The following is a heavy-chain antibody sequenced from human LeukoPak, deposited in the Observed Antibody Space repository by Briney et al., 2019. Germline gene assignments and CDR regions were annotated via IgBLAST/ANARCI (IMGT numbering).Heavy chain of an antibody. D-gene: IGHD4-11*01. Sequence: GGSLRLSCAASGFTFSDYYMSWIRQAPGKGLEWVSFISDSLSYTNYADSVKGRFTISRDNAKNSLYLQMHSLRAEDTAVYHCAKVSWSSNHDDYWGQGTLVTDSS. CDR2: ISDSLSYT. CDR1: GFTFSDYY. CDR3: AKVSWSSNHDDY. V-gene: IGHV3-11*05. J-gene: IGHJ4*02.